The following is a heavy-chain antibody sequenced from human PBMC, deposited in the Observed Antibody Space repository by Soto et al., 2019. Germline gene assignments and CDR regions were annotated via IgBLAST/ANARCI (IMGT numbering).Heavy chain of an antibody. J-gene: IGHJ5*02. CDR3: ARDLSHAWFRGVFSP. CDR2: IYHSGST. Sequence: SETQSLTCTVSGGSFSPNWWSWVRQPPGKGLEWIGEIYHSGSTNYNPSLKSRVTISVDTSKNQFSLNLNSVTAADTAVYYCARDLSHAWFRGVFSPWGQGTLVTVSS. V-gene: IGHV4-4*02. D-gene: IGHD3-10*01. CDR1: GGSFSPNW.